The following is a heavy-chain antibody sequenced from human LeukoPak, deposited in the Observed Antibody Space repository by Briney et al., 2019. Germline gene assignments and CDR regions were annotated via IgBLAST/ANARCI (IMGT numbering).Heavy chain of an antibody. D-gene: IGHD2-15*01. CDR2: IIPILGIA. Sequence: ASVKVSCKASGGTFSSYAISWVRQAPGQGLEWMGRIIPILGIANYAQKFQGRVTITADKSTSTAYMGLSSLRSEDTAVYYCARDFTYCSGGSCYSGGGIIDYWGQGTLVTVSS. V-gene: IGHV1-69*04. CDR3: ARDFTYCSGGSCYSGGGIIDY. J-gene: IGHJ4*02. CDR1: GGTFSSYA.